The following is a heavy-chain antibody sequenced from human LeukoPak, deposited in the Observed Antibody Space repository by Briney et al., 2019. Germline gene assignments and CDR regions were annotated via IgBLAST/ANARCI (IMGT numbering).Heavy chain of an antibody. CDR2: ISGSGGST. CDR1: GFTFSSYA. V-gene: IGHV3-23*01. CDR3: AKYQLLYHAPSHNWFDP. J-gene: IGHJ5*02. Sequence: GGSLRLSCAASGFTFSSYAMSWVRQAPGKGLEWVSAISGSGGSTYYADSVKGRFTISRDNSKNTLYLQMNSLRAEDTAVYYCAKYQLLYHAPSHNWFDPWGQGTLVTVSS. D-gene: IGHD2-2*02.